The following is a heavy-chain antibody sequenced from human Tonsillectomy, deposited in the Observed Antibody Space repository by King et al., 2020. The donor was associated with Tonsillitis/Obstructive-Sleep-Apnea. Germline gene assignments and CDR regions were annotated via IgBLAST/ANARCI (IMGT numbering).Heavy chain of an antibody. CDR3: ARGSRTTDYYYYHYMDV. CDR2: IIPVFVTP. J-gene: IGHJ6*03. D-gene: IGHD4-11*01. V-gene: IGHV1-69*12. Sequence: QLVQSGAEVKKPGSSVRVSCKPSGGTFNTYPIIWVRQAPGQGLEWMGGIIPVFVTPNYAQKFHGRVTITADESTSTAYMELSSLRSEDTAVYYCARGSRTTDYYYYHYMDVWGKGTTVTVSS. CDR1: GGTFNTYP.